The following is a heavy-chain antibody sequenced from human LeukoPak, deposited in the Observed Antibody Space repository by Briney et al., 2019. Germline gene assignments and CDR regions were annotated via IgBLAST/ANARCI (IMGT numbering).Heavy chain of an antibody. V-gene: IGHV4-34*01. CDR2: NNQSGIT. CDR1: GGSFSENH. CDR3: ARWIWGVINNAYDI. D-gene: IGHD3-10*01. Sequence: SETLSLTYAVYGGSFSENHWSWIRQPPGKWREWIGENNQSGITNYNPPLKSRVTISVDKSKTQFPLKMTSVTAEDTAVYYCARWIWGVINNAYDIWGQGTMVTVSS. J-gene: IGHJ3*02.